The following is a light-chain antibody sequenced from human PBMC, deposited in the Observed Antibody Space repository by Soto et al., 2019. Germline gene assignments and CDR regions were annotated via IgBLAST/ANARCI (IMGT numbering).Light chain of an antibody. CDR1: NSDVGGYDY. J-gene: IGLJ2*01. CDR3: SSYAGSNNYVV. Sequence: QSALTQPPSASGSPGQSVTISCTGTNSDVGGYDYVSWYQQHPVKAPKLMIYEVSKRPSGVPARFSGSKSGNTASLTVSGLQAEDEADYYCSSYAGSNNYVVFGGGTKLTVL. V-gene: IGLV2-8*01. CDR2: EVS.